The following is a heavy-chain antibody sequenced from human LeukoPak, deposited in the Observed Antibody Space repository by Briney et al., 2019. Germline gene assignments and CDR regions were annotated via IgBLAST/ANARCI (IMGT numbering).Heavy chain of an antibody. CDR1: GFTFSSYG. CDR2: ISYDGSNK. V-gene: IGHV3-30*18. J-gene: IGHJ4*02. D-gene: IGHD3-16*02. Sequence: GGSLRLSCAASGFTFSSYGMHWVRQAPGKGLEWEAVISYDGSNKYYADSVKGRFTISRDNSKNTLYLQMNSLRAEDTAVYYCAKGRRWGELSFVYWGQGTLVTVSS. CDR3: AKGRRWGELSFVY.